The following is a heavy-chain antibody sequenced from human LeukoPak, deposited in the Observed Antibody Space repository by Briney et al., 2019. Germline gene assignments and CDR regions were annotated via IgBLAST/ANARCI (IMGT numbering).Heavy chain of an antibody. D-gene: IGHD6-13*01. J-gene: IGHJ3*02. V-gene: IGHV4-30-4*08. CDR2: IYYSGST. CDR3: ARDSSSSWFRDAFDI. CDR1: GGSISSGDYY. Sequence: SETLSLTCTVSGGSISSGDYYWSWIRQPPGKGLEWIGYIYYSGSTYYNPSLKSRVTISVDTSKNQFSPKLSSVTAADTAVYYCARDSSSSWFRDAFDIWGQGTMVTVSS.